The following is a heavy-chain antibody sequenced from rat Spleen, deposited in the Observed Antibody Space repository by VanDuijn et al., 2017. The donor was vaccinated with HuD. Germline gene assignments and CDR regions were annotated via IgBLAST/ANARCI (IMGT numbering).Heavy chain of an antibody. CDR1: GFTFSTAW. CDR2: IKAKSNNYAT. D-gene: IGHD1-1*01. Sequence: EVQVLESGGGLVQPGNSLKLSCATSGFTFSTAWMYWYRQFPEKRLEWVARIKAKSNNYATDYTESVKGRFTISRDDSKSSIYLQMNNLKEEDTAIYYCARHVYYYSGDAYFDYWGQGVMVTVSS. J-gene: IGHJ2*01. CDR3: ARHVYYYSGDAYFDY. V-gene: IGHV6-6*01.